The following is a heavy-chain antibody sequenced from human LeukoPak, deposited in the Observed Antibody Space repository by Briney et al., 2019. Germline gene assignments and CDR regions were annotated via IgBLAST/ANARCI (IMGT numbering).Heavy chain of an antibody. J-gene: IGHJ3*02. Sequence: SETLSLTCTVSGGSISSSSYYWGWIRQPPGKGLEWIGSIYYSGSTYYNPSLKSRVTISVDTSKNQFSLKLSSVTAADTAVYYCAREISKLLWFGELFVKYDAFDIWCQGTMVTVSS. CDR2: IYYSGST. CDR1: GGSISSSSYY. D-gene: IGHD3-10*01. CDR3: AREISKLLWFGELFVKYDAFDI. V-gene: IGHV4-39*01.